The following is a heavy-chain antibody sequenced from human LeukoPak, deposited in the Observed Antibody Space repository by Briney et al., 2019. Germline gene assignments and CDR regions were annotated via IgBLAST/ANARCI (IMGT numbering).Heavy chain of an antibody. J-gene: IGHJ5*02. CDR2: ISYDGSNK. V-gene: IGHV3-30-3*01. Sequence: GGSLRLSCAASGFTFGSYAMHWVRQAPGKGLEWVAVISYDGSNKYYADSVKGRFTISRDNSKNTLYLQMNSLRAEDTAVYYCASLSIAVDLNWFDPWGQGTLVTVSS. CDR3: ASLSIAVDLNWFDP. D-gene: IGHD6-19*01. CDR1: GFTFGSYA.